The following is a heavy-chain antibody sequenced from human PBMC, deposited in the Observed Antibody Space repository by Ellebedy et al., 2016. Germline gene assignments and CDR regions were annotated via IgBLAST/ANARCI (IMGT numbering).Heavy chain of an antibody. J-gene: IGHJ6*03. CDR1: GGSISSYY. CDR2: IYYSGST. Sequence: SETLSLTCTVSGGSISSYYWSWIRQPPGKGLEWIGYIYYSGSTNYNPSFKSRVTISVDTSKNQFSLKLSSVTAADTAVYYCARGSTMVRGVRDYYYYYMDVWGKGTTVTVSS. V-gene: IGHV4-59*01. D-gene: IGHD3-10*01. CDR3: ARGSTMVRGVRDYYYYYMDV.